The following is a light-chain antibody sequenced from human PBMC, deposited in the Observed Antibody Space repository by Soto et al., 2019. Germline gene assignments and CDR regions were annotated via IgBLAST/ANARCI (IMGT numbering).Light chain of an antibody. CDR2: EVT. Sequence: QSALTQPPSASGSPGQSFTISCTGSSSDVGAYNYVSWYQQHPGKAPRLVIYEVTKRPSGVPERFSGSKSGNTASLTVSALQADDEADYYCSSYSGAYTLVVFGGGTKLTVL. CDR3: SSYSGAYTLVV. V-gene: IGLV2-8*01. CDR1: SSDVGAYNY. J-gene: IGLJ2*01.